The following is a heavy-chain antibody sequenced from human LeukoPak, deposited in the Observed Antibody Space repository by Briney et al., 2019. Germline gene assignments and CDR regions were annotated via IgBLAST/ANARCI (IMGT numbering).Heavy chain of an antibody. J-gene: IGHJ5*02. CDR3: ARLNHYSSSSGWFDP. D-gene: IGHD6-6*01. Sequence: SETLSLTCTVSGGSISSYYWSWIRQPAGKGLEWIGRIYTSGSTNYNPSLKSRVTMSVDTSKNQFSLKLSSVTAADTAVYYCARLNHYSSSSGWFDPWGQGTLVTVSS. CDR2: IYTSGST. CDR1: GGSISSYY. V-gene: IGHV4-4*07.